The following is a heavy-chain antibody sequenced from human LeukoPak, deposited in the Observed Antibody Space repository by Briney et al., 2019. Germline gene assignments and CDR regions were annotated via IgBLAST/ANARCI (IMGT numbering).Heavy chain of an antibody. V-gene: IGHV3-21*01. CDR1: GFTFSSYS. Sequence: PGGSLRLSCAASGFTFSSYSMNWVRQAPRKGLEWVSSISSSSSYIYYADSVKGRFTISRDNAKNSLYLQMNSLRAEDTAVYYCARVPPYYYDSSGYFDYWGQGTLVTVSS. J-gene: IGHJ4*02. D-gene: IGHD3-22*01. CDR2: ISSSSSYI. CDR3: ARVPPYYYDSSGYFDY.